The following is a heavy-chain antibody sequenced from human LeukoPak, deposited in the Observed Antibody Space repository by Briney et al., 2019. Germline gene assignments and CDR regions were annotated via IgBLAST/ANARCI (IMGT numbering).Heavy chain of an antibody. V-gene: IGHV4-4*07. Sequence: SETLSLTCTVAGGSISSYYWSWLRQPAGKRLEWIGRIYTSGSTNYNPSLKGRVTMSVDTSKNQSSLKLSCVTAADTAVYYCARACYDSSGYYYAHAFDIWGQGTMVTVSS. D-gene: IGHD3-22*01. CDR1: GGSISSYY. CDR3: ARACYDSSGYYYAHAFDI. CDR2: IYTSGST. J-gene: IGHJ3*02.